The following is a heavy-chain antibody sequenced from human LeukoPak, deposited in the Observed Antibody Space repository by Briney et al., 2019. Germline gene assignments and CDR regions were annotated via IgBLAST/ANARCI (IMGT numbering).Heavy chain of an antibody. V-gene: IGHV1-69*05. CDR1: GGTFSSYA. CDR3: ASFEMATIFGLDY. CDR2: IIPIFGTA. J-gene: IGHJ4*02. Sequence: SVKVSCKASGGTFSSYAISWVRQAPGQGLEWMGGIIPIFGTANYAQKFQGRVTITTDESTSTAYMELSSLRYEDTAVYYCASFEMATIFGLDYWGQGTLVTVSS. D-gene: IGHD5-24*01.